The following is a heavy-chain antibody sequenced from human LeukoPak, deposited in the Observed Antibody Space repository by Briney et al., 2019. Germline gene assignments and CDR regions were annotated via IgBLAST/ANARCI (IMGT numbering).Heavy chain of an antibody. CDR3: ARDLYCSSTSCLYYYYGMDV. Sequence: GGSLRLSCAASGFTFSSYAMHWVRQAPGKGLEWVAVISYDGSNKYYADSVKGRFTISRDNSKNTLYLQMNSLRAEGTAVYYCARDLYCSSTSCLYYYYGMDVWGQGTTVTVSS. CDR1: GFTFSSYA. V-gene: IGHV3-30*04. D-gene: IGHD2-2*01. J-gene: IGHJ6*02. CDR2: ISYDGSNK.